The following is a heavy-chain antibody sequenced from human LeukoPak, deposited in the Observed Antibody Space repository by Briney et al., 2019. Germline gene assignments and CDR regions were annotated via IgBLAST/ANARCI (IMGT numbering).Heavy chain of an antibody. V-gene: IGHV3-7*03. CDR1: GFALSSHW. CDR3: ARNNGMDV. J-gene: IGHJ6*02. Sequence: GGSLRLSCAASGFALSSHWMTWVRQVPGRGLEWVANVNRDGSETYYLDSVKGRFTLSKDNAKNSLYLQMNSLRAEDTALYHCARNNGMDVWGQGTTVIVSS. CDR2: VNRDGSET.